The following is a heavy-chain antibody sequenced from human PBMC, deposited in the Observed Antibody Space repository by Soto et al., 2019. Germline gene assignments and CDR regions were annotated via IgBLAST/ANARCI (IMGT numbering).Heavy chain of an antibody. CDR1: GFTFSAFA. V-gene: IGHV3-23*01. D-gene: IGHD2-2*01. J-gene: IGHJ6*02. Sequence: GSLRLSCAASGFTFSAFAMSWVRQAPGKGLDWVSFISASAGSTYYSNSVKGRFTISRDNSKNTLFLHMSGLRAEDTAVYYCARDRRPSIYSGLAVWGQGTTVTVSS. CDR2: ISASAGST. CDR3: ARDRRPSIYSGLAV.